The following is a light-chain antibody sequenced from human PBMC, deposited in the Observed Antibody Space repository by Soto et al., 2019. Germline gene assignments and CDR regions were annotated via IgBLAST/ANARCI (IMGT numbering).Light chain of an antibody. Sequence: EIVMTQSPATLSVSPGERATLSCRASQSVSSNLAWYQQKPGQAPRLLIYGASTRATGIPARFSGSGSGTEFTLTLSSLQSEDFAIYYCQQYNNWPPRAFGQGTRLEI. CDR1: QSVSSN. J-gene: IGKJ5*01. CDR3: QQYNNWPPRA. CDR2: GAS. V-gene: IGKV3-15*01.